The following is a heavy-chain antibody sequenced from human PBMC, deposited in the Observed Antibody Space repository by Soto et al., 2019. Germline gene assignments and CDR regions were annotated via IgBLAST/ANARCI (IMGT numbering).Heavy chain of an antibody. Sequence: QVQLVQSGAEVKKPGSSVKVSCKASGGTFSRYTINWMRQAPGQGLEWMGRIIPIAAIANYTQKFQGRVTNTVDKSSTTAYMELSSLRSDDTAVYYCARGSTIVRGAPSWFDPWGQGTLVTVSS. J-gene: IGHJ5*02. CDR1: GGTFSRYT. CDR3: ARGSTIVRGAPSWFDP. D-gene: IGHD3-10*01. V-gene: IGHV1-69*02. CDR2: IIPIAAIA.